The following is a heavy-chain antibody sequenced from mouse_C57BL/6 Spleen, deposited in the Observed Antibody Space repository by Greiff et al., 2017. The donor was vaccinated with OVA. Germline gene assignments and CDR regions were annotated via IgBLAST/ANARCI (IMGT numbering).Heavy chain of an antibody. V-gene: IGHV2-5*01. Sequence: QVQLQQSGPGLVQPSQSLSITCTVSGFSLTSYGVHWVRQSPGKGLEWLGVIWRGGSTDYNAAFMSRLSITKDNSKSQVFFKMNSLQADDTAIYYCAKNSPIYDGYYGFAYWGQGTLVTVSA. CDR3: AKNSPIYDGYYGFAY. CDR1: GFSLTSYG. J-gene: IGHJ3*01. CDR2: IWRGGST. D-gene: IGHD2-3*01.